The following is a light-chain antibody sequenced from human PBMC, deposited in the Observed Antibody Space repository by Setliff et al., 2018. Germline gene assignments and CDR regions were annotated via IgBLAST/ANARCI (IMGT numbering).Light chain of an antibody. CDR3: SSYAGSNNYV. CDR1: NIGSQN. J-gene: IGLJ1*01. CDR2: YDS. V-gene: IGLV3-21*01. Sequence: SYELTQPPSVSEAPGKTAIITCGGDNIGSQNVHWYQQKPGQAPVVVIYYDSGRPSGVSERFSGSKSGNTASLTVSGLQAEDEADYYCSSYAGSNNYVFGTGTKVT.